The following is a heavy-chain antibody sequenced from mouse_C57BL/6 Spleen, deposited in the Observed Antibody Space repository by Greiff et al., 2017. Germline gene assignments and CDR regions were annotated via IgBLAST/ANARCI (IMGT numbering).Heavy chain of an antibody. J-gene: IGHJ2*01. Sequence: QVQLQQPGAELVRPGSSVKLSCKASGYTFTSYWMHWVKQRPIQGLEWIGNIDPSDSETPYNQKFKDKATLTVDKSSSTAYMQLSSLTSEDSAVYYCARRGYYFDYWGQGTTLTVSS. V-gene: IGHV1-52*01. CDR3: ARRGYYFDY. CDR1: GYTFTSYW. CDR2: IDPSDSET.